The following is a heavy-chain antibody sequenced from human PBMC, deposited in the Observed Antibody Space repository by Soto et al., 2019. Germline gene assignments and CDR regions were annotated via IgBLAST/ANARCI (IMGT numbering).Heavy chain of an antibody. Sequence: PSETLSLTCTVSGGSISSGGYYWSWIRQHPGKGLEWIGYIYYSGSTYYNPSLKSRVTISVDTSKNQFSLNLSSVTAADTAVYYCARDSSVVRVGLDYWGQGTLVTVSS. CDR3: ARDSSVVRVGLDY. CDR1: GGSISSGGYY. J-gene: IGHJ4*02. D-gene: IGHD3-10*01. V-gene: IGHV4-31*03. CDR2: IYYSGST.